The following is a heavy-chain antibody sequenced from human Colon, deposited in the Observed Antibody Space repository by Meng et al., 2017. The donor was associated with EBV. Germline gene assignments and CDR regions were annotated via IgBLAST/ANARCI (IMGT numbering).Heavy chain of an antibody. J-gene: IGHJ4*02. D-gene: IGHD3-22*01. V-gene: IGHV4-39*07. CDR1: GGSISISSYY. Sequence: QLHRQESGPGLVKPSETLSLTCTVSGGSISISSYYWGWIRQPPGKGLEWIGSIYYNGSTYYNPSLKSRVTISVDTSKNQFSLKLSSVTAADTAVYFCARDSPVSHFDYWGQGTLVTVSS. CDR2: IYYNGST. CDR3: ARDSPVSHFDY.